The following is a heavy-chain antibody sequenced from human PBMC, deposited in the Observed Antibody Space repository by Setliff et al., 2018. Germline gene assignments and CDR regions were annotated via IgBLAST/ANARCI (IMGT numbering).Heavy chain of an antibody. CDR2: VYYSGYT. D-gene: IGHD3-16*01. Sequence: SETLSLTCNVSGGSVSSTSHYWGWIRQPPGKGMEWIGSVYYSGYTYYNPSLQSRVTISVDMSKNQFSMKLTSVTAADTAVYYCARDYQGGWFAPWGQGIMVTVSS. J-gene: IGHJ5*02. CDR3: ARDYQGGWFAP. CDR1: GGSVSSTSHY. V-gene: IGHV4-39*07.